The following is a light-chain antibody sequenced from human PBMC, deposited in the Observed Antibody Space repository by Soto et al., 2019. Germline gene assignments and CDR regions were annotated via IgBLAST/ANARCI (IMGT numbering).Light chain of an antibody. V-gene: IGLV2-14*01. CDR1: SSDVGGYNF. CDR3: RSYTSSNTYA. Sequence: QSALTQPASVSGSPGQSITISCTGTSSDVGGYNFVSWYQQHPGKAPKLMIYEVSNRPSGVSNRFSGSKSGNTASLTISGLQAEDEADYYCRSYTSSNTYAFGLGTKVTVL. CDR2: EVS. J-gene: IGLJ1*01.